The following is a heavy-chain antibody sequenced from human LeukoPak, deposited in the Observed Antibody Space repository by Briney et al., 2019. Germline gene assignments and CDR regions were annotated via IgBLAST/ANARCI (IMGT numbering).Heavy chain of an antibody. D-gene: IGHD6-13*01. CDR2: INPNSGGT. CDR3: ARDPTAAAGLVDY. V-gene: IGHV1-2*02. CDR1: GYTFTGYY. Sequence: ASVKVSCKASGYTFTGYYMHWVRQAPGQGLEWMGWINPNSGGTNYAQKFQGRVTMTRDTSISTAYMELSRLRSDDAAVYYCARDPTAAAGLVDYWGQGTLVTVSS. J-gene: IGHJ4*02.